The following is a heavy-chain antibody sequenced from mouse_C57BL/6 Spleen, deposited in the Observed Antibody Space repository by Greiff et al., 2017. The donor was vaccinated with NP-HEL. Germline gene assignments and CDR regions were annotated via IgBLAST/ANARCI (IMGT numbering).Heavy chain of an antibody. V-gene: IGHV3-6*01. CDR2: ISYDGSN. J-gene: IGHJ3*01. D-gene: IGHD2-4*01. CDR3: ASRDYGWFAY. Sequence: EVQLQQSGPGLVKPSQSLSLTCSVTGYSITSGYYWNWIRQFPGNKLEWMGYISYDGSNNYNPSLKNRIPITRDTSTNQFFQKLNSVTTEDTATYYCASRDYGWFAYWGQGTLVTVSA. CDR1: GYSITSGYY.